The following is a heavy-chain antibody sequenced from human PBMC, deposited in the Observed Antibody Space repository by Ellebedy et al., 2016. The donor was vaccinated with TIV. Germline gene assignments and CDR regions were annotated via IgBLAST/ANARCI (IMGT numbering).Heavy chain of an antibody. CDR2: IYTGGST. V-gene: IGHV3-66*01. Sequence: GESLKISCAASGFTVSSNYMSWVRQAPGKGLEWVSVIYTGGSTYYADPVKGRFTISRDNSKNTLYLQMNSLSAEDTAVYYRASETFNDVDLTVWGVFDMWGQGTMVTVSS. D-gene: IGHD2/OR15-2a*01. J-gene: IGHJ3*02. CDR1: GFTVSSNY. CDR3: ASETFNDVDLTVWGVFDM.